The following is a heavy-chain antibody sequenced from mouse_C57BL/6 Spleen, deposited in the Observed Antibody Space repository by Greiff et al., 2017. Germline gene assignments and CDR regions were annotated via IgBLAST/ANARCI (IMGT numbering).Heavy chain of an antibody. CDR2: IYPGSGST. CDR3: ARKGGSSSYCYFDV. CDR1: GYTFTSYW. Sequence: QVQLQQPGAELVKPGASVKMSCKASGYTFTSYWITWVQQRPGQGLEWIGDIYPGSGSTNYNEKFKSKATLTVDTSSSTAYMQLSSLTSEDSAFYYCARKGGSSSYCYFDVWGTGTTVTVSS. V-gene: IGHV1-55*01. D-gene: IGHD1-1*01. J-gene: IGHJ1*03.